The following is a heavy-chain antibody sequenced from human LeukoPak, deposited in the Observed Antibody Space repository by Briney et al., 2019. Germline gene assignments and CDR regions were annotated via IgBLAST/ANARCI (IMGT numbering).Heavy chain of an antibody. V-gene: IGHV3-74*01. J-gene: IGHJ4*02. CDR2: INSDGSIT. D-gene: IGHD6-13*01. CDR3: ARVTDSSSWPHFDY. CDR1: GFTFSSYW. Sequence: GGSLRLSCAASGFTFSSYWMHWVRQAPGKGLVWVSRINSDGSITTYADSVKGRFTISRDNAKDTLYLQMNNLRAEDTAVYYCARVTDSSSWPHFDYWGQGTLVTVSS.